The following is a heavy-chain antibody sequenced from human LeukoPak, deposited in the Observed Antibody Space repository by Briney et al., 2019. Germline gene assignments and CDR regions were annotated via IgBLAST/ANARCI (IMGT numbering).Heavy chain of an antibody. CDR2: IYYSGST. CDR3: ARNRGCGWQFDY. CDR1: GGSISSYY. J-gene: IGHJ4*02. D-gene: IGHD6-19*01. V-gene: IGHV4-59*01. Sequence: PSETLSLTCTVSGGSISSYYWSWIQQPPGKGLEWIGYIYYSGSTNYNPSLKSRVTISVDTSKNQFSLKLSSVTAADTAVYYCARNRGCGWQFDYWGQGTLVTVSS.